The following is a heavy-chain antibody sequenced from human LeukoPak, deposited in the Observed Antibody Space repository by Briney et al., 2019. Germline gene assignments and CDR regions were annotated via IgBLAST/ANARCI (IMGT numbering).Heavy chain of an antibody. V-gene: IGHV4-39*01. CDR1: GDSISSSDHY. CDR2: VSQSGNT. Sequence: SETLSLTCTLSGDSISSSDHYWVWIRQSPGKGLEWIGSVSQSGNTYYKSSLKSRVTVSIDTSKNEFSLILTSVTAADTAEYYCARHLYYSASGFWYIDLWGRGTLVIVSP. D-gene: IGHD3-10*01. J-gene: IGHJ2*01. CDR3: ARHLYYSASGFWYIDL.